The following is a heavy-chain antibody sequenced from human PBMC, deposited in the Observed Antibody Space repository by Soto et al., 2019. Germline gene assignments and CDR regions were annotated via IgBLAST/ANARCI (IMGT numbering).Heavy chain of an antibody. CDR1: GYTFTSYG. Sequence: QVQLVQSGAEVKKPGASVKVSCKASGYTFTSYGISWVRQAPGQGLEWMGWISANNGNTHYAQQLQGRVTMTTDTTTSTADMELRSLRSDDTAVNYCARASPPPREWGQGTLVTVSS. CDR3: ARASPPPRE. CDR2: ISANNGNT. J-gene: IGHJ4*02. V-gene: IGHV1-18*01.